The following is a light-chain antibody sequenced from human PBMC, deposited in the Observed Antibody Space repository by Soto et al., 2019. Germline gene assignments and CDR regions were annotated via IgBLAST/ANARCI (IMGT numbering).Light chain of an antibody. V-gene: IGLV2-8*01. CDR2: EVN. Sequence: QSVLTQPPSASGSPGQSVTISCTGTSSDVGGYNYVSWYQQHPGKAPKLMIYEVNKRPSGVPDSFSGSKYGNTAYLTVSGLQDEDEEEYYCRSYAGNYNFCYVXGTGTKVTVL. J-gene: IGLJ1*01. CDR1: SSDVGGYNY. CDR3: RSYAGNYNFCYV.